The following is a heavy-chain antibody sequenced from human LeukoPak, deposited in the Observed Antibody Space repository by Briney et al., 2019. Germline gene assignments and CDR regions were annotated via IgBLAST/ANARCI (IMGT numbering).Heavy chain of an antibody. J-gene: IGHJ4*02. CDR1: GFTFSSYA. CDR2: VSSSGAYI. V-gene: IGHV3-21*04. CDR3: ATTYYFGSSGYFDY. D-gene: IGHD3-22*01. Sequence: GGSLRLSCAASGFTFSSYAMNWIRQAPGKGLEWVASVSSSGAYIYYADLMEGRFTISRDNAKNSLYLQMNSLRAEDTALYYCATTYYFGSSGYFDYWGQGTLVIVSS.